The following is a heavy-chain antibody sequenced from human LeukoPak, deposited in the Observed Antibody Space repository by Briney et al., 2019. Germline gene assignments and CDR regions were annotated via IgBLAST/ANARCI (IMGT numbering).Heavy chain of an antibody. V-gene: IGHV3-48*02. CDR1: EFTFSSYS. Sequence: GGSLRLSCAASEFTFSSYSMNWVRQAPGKGLEWVSYISSRSSTIYYADSVKGRFTISRDNAKNSLYLQMNSLRDEDTAVYYCARDQTPHYYDSSGYYRNDAFDIWGQGTMVTVSS. CDR2: ISSRSSTI. CDR3: ARDQTPHYYDSSGYYRNDAFDI. J-gene: IGHJ3*02. D-gene: IGHD3-22*01.